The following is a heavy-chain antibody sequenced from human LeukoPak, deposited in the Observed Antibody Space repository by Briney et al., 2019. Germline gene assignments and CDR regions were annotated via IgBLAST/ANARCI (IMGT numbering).Heavy chain of an antibody. CDR2: INWNGGST. Sequence: PGGSLRLSCTASGFSFDDYGMSWVRQAPGKGLEWVSGINWNGGSTGYADSVKGRFTISRDNAKNSLYLQMNSLRAEDTAFYYFVRAHNWKYGSFDVWGQGTLVTVSS. D-gene: IGHD1-7*01. CDR1: GFSFDDYG. V-gene: IGHV3-20*04. J-gene: IGHJ4*02. CDR3: VRAHNWKYGSFDV.